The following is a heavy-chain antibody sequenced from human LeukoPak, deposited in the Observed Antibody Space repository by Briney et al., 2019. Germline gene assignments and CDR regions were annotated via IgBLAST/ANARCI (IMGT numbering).Heavy chain of an antibody. V-gene: IGHV4-34*01. CDR3: ARGGFYCGGDCYVDY. D-gene: IGHD2-21*02. CDR1: GGSFSPYY. Sequence: SETLSLTCAVSGGSFSPYYWSWIRQPSGKGLEWIGEINHSGSTNYNPSLKSRVTISVDTSKNQFSLKLSSVTAADTAVYYCARGGFYCGGDCYVDYWGQGTLVTVSS. CDR2: INHSGST. J-gene: IGHJ4*02.